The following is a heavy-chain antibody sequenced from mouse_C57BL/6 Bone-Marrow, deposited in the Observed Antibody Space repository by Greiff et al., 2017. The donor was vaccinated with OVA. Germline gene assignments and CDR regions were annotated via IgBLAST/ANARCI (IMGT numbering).Heavy chain of an antibody. J-gene: IGHJ2*01. Sequence: EVKVVESGGGLVQPGGSLSLSCAASGFTFTDYYMSWVRQPPGKALEWLGFIRNKANGYTTEYSASVKGRFTISRDNSQSILYLQMNALRAEDSATYYCARWCNYFDYWGQGTTLTVSS. CDR2: IRNKANGYTT. V-gene: IGHV7-3*01. CDR1: GFTFTDYY. CDR3: ARWCNYFDY.